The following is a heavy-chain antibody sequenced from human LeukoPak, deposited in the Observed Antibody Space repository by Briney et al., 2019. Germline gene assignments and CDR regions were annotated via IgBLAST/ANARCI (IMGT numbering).Heavy chain of an antibody. CDR3: ASPRVVVGYYMDV. J-gene: IGHJ6*03. V-gene: IGHV3-66*02. CDR2: IYSGGST. CDR1: GFTVSSNY. D-gene: IGHD2-15*01. Sequence: GGSLRLSCAASGFTVSSNYMSWVRQAPGKGLEWVSVIYSGGSTYYADSVKGRFTISRDNSKNTLYLQMNSLRAEETAVYYCASPRVVVGYYMDVWGKGTTVTVSS.